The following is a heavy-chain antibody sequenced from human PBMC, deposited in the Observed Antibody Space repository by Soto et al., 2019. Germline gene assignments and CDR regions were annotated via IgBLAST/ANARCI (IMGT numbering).Heavy chain of an antibody. CDR1: GFTFSDYG. J-gene: IGHJ5*02. V-gene: IGHV3-23*01. CDR2: ISGSGST. Sequence: GGSLRLSCAASGFTFSDYGMSWVRQAPGKGLEWVSAISGSGSTFYADSVKGRFTISRDNSKNTLYLQINSLRAEGTAVYYCAKDYLRWAQSWGQGTLVTVSS. CDR3: AKDYLRWAQS. D-gene: IGHD1-26*01.